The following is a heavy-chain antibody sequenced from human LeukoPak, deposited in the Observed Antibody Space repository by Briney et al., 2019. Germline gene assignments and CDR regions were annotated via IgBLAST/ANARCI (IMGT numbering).Heavy chain of an antibody. J-gene: IGHJ5*02. CDR3: AKAPSGGIINRFDP. V-gene: IGHV3-23*01. D-gene: IGHD2-15*01. CDR1: GFTFSSYA. Sequence: GGSLRLSCAASGFTFSSYAMSWVRQAPGKGLEWVSAISDSGGSTYYADSVKGRFTISRDNSKNTLYLQMNSLRAEDTAVYYCAKAPSGGIINRFDPWGQGTLVTVSS. CDR2: ISDSGGST.